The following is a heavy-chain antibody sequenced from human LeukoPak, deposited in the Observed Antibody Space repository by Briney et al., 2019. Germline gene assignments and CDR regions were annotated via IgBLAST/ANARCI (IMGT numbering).Heavy chain of an antibody. CDR2: IYSGGST. CDR1: GFTVNSNY. D-gene: IGHD1-26*01. CDR3: ALESYYIPYFDY. Sequence: GGSLRLSCAASGFTVNSNYMSWVRQAPGKGLEWVSVIYSGGSTYYADSVKGRFTISRDNSKNTLYLQMNSLRAEDTAVYYCALESYYIPYFDYWGQGTLVTVSS. V-gene: IGHV3-53*01. J-gene: IGHJ4*02.